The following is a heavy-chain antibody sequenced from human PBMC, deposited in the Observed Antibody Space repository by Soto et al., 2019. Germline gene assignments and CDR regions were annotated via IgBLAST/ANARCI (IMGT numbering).Heavy chain of an antibody. J-gene: IGHJ2*01. D-gene: IGHD3-22*01. CDR1: GFTFSSYS. CDR3: ARDGVIVVDYWYFDL. CDR2: ISSSSSTI. V-gene: IGHV3-48*02. Sequence: EVQLVESGGGLVQPGGSLRLSCAASGFTFSSYSMNWVRQAPGKGLEWVSYISSSSSTIYYAVSVKGRFTISRDNAKNSLYLQMNSLRDEDTAVYYCARDGVIVVDYWYFDLWGRGTLVTVSS.